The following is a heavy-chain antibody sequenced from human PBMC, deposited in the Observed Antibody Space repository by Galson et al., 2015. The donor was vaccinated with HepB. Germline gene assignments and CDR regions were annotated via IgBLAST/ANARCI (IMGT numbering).Heavy chain of an antibody. V-gene: IGHV1-69*13. D-gene: IGHD2-21*02. CDR1: GGTFSIYS. CDR2: INAMLRLP. CDR3: ARRGNCGGDCFAFDL. J-gene: IGHJ3*01. Sequence: SVKVSCKASGGTFSIYSINWVRQAPGQGLEWMGGINAMLRLPEYPQKFQGRVTITADESTRTLYMELSSLRSDDTAVYYCARRGNCGGDCFAFDLWGQGTMVTVSS.